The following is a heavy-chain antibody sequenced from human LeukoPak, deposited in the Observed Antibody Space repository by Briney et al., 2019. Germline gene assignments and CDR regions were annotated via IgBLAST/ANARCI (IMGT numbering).Heavy chain of an antibody. J-gene: IGHJ4*02. V-gene: IGHV4-39*01. Sequence: SETLSLTCTVSGGSISSSSYYWGWIRQPPGKGLEWIGSIYYSGSTYYNPSLKSRVTISVDASKNQFSLKLSSVTAADTAVYYCARGTSEDSIDYWGQGTLVTVSS. CDR2: IYYSGST. CDR3: ARGTSEDSIDY. CDR1: GGSISSSSYY. D-gene: IGHD2-15*01.